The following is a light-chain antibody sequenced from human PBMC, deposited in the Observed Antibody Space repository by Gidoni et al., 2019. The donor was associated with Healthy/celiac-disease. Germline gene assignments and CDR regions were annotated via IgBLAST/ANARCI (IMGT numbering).Light chain of an antibody. CDR1: QSLLHSNGYNY. CDR2: LGS. CDR3: MQALGRT. J-gene: IGKJ1*01. V-gene: IGKV2-28*01. Sequence: DIVMTQSPLSLPVTPGEPASISCRSSQSLLHSNGYNYLDWYLQKPGQSPQLLIYLGSNRASGVPDRFSGSGSGTDFTLKISRVEAEEVGVYYCMQALGRTFGQGTKVEIK.